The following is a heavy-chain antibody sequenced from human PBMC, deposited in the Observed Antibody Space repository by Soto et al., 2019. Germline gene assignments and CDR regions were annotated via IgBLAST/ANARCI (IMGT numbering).Heavy chain of an antibody. CDR1: GGSFSGYY. J-gene: IGHJ4*02. CDR2: INHSGST. D-gene: IGHD3-10*01. Sequence: SETLSLTCAVYGGSFSGYYWSWIRQPPGKGLEWIGEINHSGSTNYNPSLKSRVTISVDTSKNQFSLKLSSVTAAGTAVYYCASFTMVRGVKWDYWGQGTLVTV. CDR3: ASFTMVRGVKWDY. V-gene: IGHV4-34*01.